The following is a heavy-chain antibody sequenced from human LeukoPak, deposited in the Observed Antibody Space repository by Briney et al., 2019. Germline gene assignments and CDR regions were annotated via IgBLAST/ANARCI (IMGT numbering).Heavy chain of an antibody. V-gene: IGHV3-30*03. CDR2: ISYDGSNK. J-gene: IGHJ4*02. Sequence: GGSLRLSCTASGFTFNNYVMSWVRQAPGKGLEWVAVISYDGSNKYYADSVKGRFTISRDNSKNTLYLQMNSLRAEDTAVYYCADSSGPTHWGQGTLVTVSS. CDR3: ADSSGPTH. D-gene: IGHD3-22*01. CDR1: GFTFNNYV.